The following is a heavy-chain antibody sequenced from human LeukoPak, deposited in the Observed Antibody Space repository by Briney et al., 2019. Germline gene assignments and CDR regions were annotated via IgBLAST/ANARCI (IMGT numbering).Heavy chain of an antibody. CDR2: INHSGST. Sequence: PSETLSLTCAVYGGSFSGYYWSWIRQPPGKGLEWIGEINHSGSTNYNPSLQSRVTISVDTSKNQFSLKLSSVTAADTAVYYCASHYDSSGFSWFDPWGQGTLVTVSS. D-gene: IGHD3-22*01. CDR1: GGSFSGYY. J-gene: IGHJ5*02. V-gene: IGHV4-34*01. CDR3: ASHYDSSGFSWFDP.